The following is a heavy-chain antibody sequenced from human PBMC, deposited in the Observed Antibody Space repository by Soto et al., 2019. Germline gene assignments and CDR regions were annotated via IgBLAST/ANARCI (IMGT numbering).Heavy chain of an antibody. J-gene: IGHJ4*02. D-gene: IGHD2-8*01. CDR1: GGTFSTYT. V-gene: IGHV1-69*12. CDR2: IIPFFGTA. CDR3: ATGTNGDGFNLGVFDY. Sequence: QVQLEQSGGVVKKPGSSVKVSCKASGGTFSTYTFTWVRQSPGQGLEWMGGIIPFFGTANYAQNLRARLTITADESSDTAYMELSSLTSDDTAVYYCATGTNGDGFNLGVFDYWGQGTLVTVSS.